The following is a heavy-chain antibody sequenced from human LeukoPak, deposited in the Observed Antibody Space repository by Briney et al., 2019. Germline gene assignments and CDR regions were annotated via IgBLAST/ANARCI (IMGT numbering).Heavy chain of an antibody. CDR1: DFAFSSYW. J-gene: IGHJ4*02. CDR2: INGDGRDT. Sequence: GGSLRLSCAASDFAFSSYWMNWVRQAPGKGLEWVANINGDGRDTYYVGSVRGRFTISRDNADDSLYLQMHNLRGDDTAVYYCARGVSSAIDWWGQGTLVTVSS. V-gene: IGHV3-7*01. D-gene: IGHD3-10*01. CDR3: ARGVSSAIDW.